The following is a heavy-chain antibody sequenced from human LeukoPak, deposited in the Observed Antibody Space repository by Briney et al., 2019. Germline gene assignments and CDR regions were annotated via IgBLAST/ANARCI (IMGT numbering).Heavy chain of an antibody. CDR2: ISAYNGNT. CDR1: GYTFTSYG. V-gene: IGHV1-18*01. CDR3: ARENLEGYDFWSGYYQSYYYYYMDV. Sequence: ASVKVSCKASGYTFTSYGISWVRQAPGQGLEWMGWISAYNGNTTYAQKLQGRVTMTTDTSTSTAYMELRSLRSDDTAVYYCARENLEGYDFWSGYYQSYYYYYMDVWGKGTTVTVSS. D-gene: IGHD3-3*01. J-gene: IGHJ6*03.